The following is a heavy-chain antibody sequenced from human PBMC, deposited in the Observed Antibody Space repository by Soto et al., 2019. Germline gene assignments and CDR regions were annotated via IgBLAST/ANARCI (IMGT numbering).Heavy chain of an antibody. CDR3: AGDGDSSGYYPSCFDY. D-gene: IGHD3-22*01. J-gene: IGHJ4*02. Sequence: PGGSLRLSCAASGFTFSSYGMHWVRQAPGKGLEWVAVIWYDGSNKYYADSVKGRFTISRDNSKNTLYLQMNSLRAEDTAVYYCAGDGDSSGYYPSCFDYWGQGTLVTVSS. CDR1: GFTFSSYG. V-gene: IGHV3-33*01. CDR2: IWYDGSNK.